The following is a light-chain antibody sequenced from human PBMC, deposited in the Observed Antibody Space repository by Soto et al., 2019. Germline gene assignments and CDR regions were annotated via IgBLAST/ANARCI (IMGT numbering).Light chain of an antibody. Sequence: QSVLTQPPSVSGAPGQRVTISCTGSSSNIGAGYDVHWYQQLPGTAPKLLINGNSNRPSGVPDRFSGSKSGTSASLAITVLQAEDEADYYCQSYDRSLSAVFGGGTQLTVL. CDR3: QSYDRSLSAV. CDR1: SSNIGAGYD. CDR2: GNS. J-gene: IGLJ2*01. V-gene: IGLV1-40*01.